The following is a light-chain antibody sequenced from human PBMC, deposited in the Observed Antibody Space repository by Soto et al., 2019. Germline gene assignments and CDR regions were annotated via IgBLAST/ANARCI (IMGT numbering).Light chain of an antibody. Sequence: QSALTQPRSVSGSPGHSVTISCTGSSSDVGGYNYVSWFQQHPGKAPKLKIYEVSNRPSGVSNRFSGSKSGYTASLTISELQAEDEADYYCTSFTSSSTWVFGGGTKLTVL. CDR1: SSDVGGYNY. CDR2: EVS. CDR3: TSFTSSSTWV. J-gene: IGLJ3*02. V-gene: IGLV2-14*03.